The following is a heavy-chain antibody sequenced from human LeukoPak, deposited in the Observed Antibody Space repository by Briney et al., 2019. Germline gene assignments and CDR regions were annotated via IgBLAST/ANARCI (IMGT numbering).Heavy chain of an antibody. D-gene: IGHD6-19*01. CDR2: IYHSGST. Sequence: SETLSLTCAVSGEPFSGYYWSWVRQPPGKGLEWIGEIYHSGSTNYNPSLKSRVTISVDKSKNQFSLKLSSVTAADTAVYYCAGKVAGFFYFDYWGQGTLVTVSS. CDR3: AGKVAGFFYFDY. J-gene: IGHJ4*02. CDR1: GEPFSGYY. V-gene: IGHV4-34*01.